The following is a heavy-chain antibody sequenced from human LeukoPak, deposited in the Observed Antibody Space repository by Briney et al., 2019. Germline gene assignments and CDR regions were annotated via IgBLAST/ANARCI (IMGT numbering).Heavy chain of an antibody. Sequence: GGSLRLSCAASGFTFSSYGMHWVRQAPGKGLEWVAVISYDGSNKYYADSVKGRFTISRDNSKNTLYLQMNSQRAEDTAVYYCAKGLAIDYDSSGGTWGQGTLVTVSS. D-gene: IGHD3-22*01. CDR2: ISYDGSNK. J-gene: IGHJ5*02. CDR3: AKGLAIDYDSSGGT. CDR1: GFTFSSYG. V-gene: IGHV3-30*18.